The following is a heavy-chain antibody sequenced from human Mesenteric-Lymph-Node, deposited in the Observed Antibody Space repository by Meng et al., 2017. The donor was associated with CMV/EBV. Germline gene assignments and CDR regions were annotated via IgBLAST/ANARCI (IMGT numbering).Heavy chain of an antibody. CDR3: TRGFAGGDYAVFSDF. CDR2: ISYIGSS. J-gene: IGHJ4*02. Sequence: GSLRLSCSVSGAFFSSYYWTWIRQPPGKGLEWIGNISYIGSSSYNPSLKSRVTISGDTSKNQFFLKLNSVTSADTAVYYCTRGFAGGDYAVFSDFWGQGTLVTVSS. V-gene: IGHV4-59*01. D-gene: IGHD2-2*01. CDR1: GAFFSSYY.